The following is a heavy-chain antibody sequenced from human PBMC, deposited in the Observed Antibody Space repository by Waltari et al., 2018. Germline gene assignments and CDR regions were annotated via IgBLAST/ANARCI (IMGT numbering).Heavy chain of an antibody. J-gene: IGHJ4*02. Sequence: QVQLQESGPGLVKPSETLYLTCTVSGCSISSYYWSWIRQPPGKGLEWIGYIYYSGSTNYNPSLKSRVTISVDTSKNQFSLKLSSVTAADTAVYYCAREGGYSYAKAYYFDYWGQGTLVTVSS. CDR2: IYYSGST. CDR3: AREGGYSYAKAYYFDY. D-gene: IGHD5-18*01. CDR1: GCSISSYY. V-gene: IGHV4-59*01.